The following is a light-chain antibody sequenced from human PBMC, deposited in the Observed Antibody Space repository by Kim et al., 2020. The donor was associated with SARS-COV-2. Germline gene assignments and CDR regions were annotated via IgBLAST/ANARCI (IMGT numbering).Light chain of an antibody. J-gene: IGLJ3*02. CDR2: EDN. CDR1: SGSIATTY. CDR3: QFYDSSNPNWV. V-gene: IGLV6-57*01. Sequence: VTISCTRSSGSIATTYVQWYQQRPGSSPTTVIYEDNQRPSGVPDRFSCSIDSSSNSASLTISGLKPEVEAAYYCQFYDSSNPNWVFGGGTQLTVL.